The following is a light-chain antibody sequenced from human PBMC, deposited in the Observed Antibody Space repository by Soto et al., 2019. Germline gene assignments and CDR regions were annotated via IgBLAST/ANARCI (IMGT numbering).Light chain of an antibody. Sequence: EIVLTQSPVTLSLSPGERATLSCRASQSVSSSNLAWYQQKTGQAPRLLIYGTSSRATGSPDRFSGSGSGTDFTLTISRLEPEDFAVYYCQQSGNSPQYTFGQGTKLEIK. CDR3: QQSGNSPQYT. V-gene: IGKV3-20*01. J-gene: IGKJ2*01. CDR1: QSVSSSN. CDR2: GTS.